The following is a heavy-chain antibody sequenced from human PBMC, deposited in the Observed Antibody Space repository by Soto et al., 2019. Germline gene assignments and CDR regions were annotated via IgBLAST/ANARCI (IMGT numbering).Heavy chain of an antibody. CDR2: IYWDDDK. D-gene: IGHD5-12*01. CDR3: AHDDVAQQGFDY. Sequence: QITLKESGPTLVKPTQTLTLTCTFSGFSLNTRGVGVGWIRQPPGKALEWLALIYWDDDKRYSPSLKNRLIITKDTSKNQVVLTMTNMEPVDTATYYWAHDDVAQQGFDYWGQGTRVTVSS. V-gene: IGHV2-5*02. J-gene: IGHJ4*02. CDR1: GFSLNTRGVG.